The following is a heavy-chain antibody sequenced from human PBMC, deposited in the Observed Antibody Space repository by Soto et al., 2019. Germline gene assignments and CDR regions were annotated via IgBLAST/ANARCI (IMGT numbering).Heavy chain of an antibody. J-gene: IGHJ6*02. Sequence: QVQLVQSGAEVKKPGSSVKVSCKASGGTFSSYAISWVRQAPGQGLEWMGGIIPILGTANYAQKIQGRVTITADESTSTAYMELSSLRSEDTAVYYCARVRRNGYNPDYYYYGMDVWGQGTTVTVSS. CDR1: GGTFSSYA. CDR3: ARVRRNGYNPDYYYYGMDV. CDR2: IIPILGTA. D-gene: IGHD5-12*01. V-gene: IGHV1-69*01.